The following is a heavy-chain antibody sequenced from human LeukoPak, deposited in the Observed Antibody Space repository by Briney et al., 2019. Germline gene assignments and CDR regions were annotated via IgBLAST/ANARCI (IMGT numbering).Heavy chain of an antibody. J-gene: IGHJ4*02. CDR3: ARNESVLGTTGLNDFFDD. CDR2: IYYSGST. Sequence: SETLSLTCTVTGGSISRISDYWGWIRQPPGKGLEWIGSIYYSGSTYYNPSFKSRVTISVDTSRNQFSLQLSYVTAADTAVYYCARNESVLGTTGLNDFFDDWGQGSLVTVSS. CDR1: GGSISRISDY. D-gene: IGHD1-26*01. V-gene: IGHV4-39*01.